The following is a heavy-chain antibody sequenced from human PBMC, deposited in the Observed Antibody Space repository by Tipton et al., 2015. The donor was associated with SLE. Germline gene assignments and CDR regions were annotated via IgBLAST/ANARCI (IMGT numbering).Heavy chain of an antibody. V-gene: IGHV1-18*01. J-gene: IGHJ6*02. CDR1: GYTFTTYG. CDR3: TRYRASKDV. Sequence: QSGAEVKKPGASVRVSCKASGYTFTTYGISWVRQAPGQGLEWMGWISTYNGNTNYAQKLQGRVSMTTDTSASTAYMEMTNLRSDDTAVYDCTRYRASKDVGDQVSRVTV. CDR2: ISTYNGNT.